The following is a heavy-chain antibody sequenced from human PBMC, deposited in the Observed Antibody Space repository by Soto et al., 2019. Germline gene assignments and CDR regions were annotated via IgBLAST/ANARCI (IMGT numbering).Heavy chain of an antibody. CDR1: GFTFSSYA. V-gene: IGHV3-30-3*01. Sequence: GSLRLSCAASGFTFSSYAMHWVRQAPGKGLEWVAVISYDGSNKYYADSVKGRFTISRDNSKNTLYLQMNSLRAEDTAVYYCARRLDYYYGMDVWGQGTTVTVSS. J-gene: IGHJ6*02. CDR2: ISYDGSNK. CDR3: ARRLDYYYGMDV.